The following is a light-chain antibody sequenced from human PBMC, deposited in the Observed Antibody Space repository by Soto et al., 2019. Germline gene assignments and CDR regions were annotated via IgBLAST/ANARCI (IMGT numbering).Light chain of an antibody. CDR1: QSISSS. Sequence: DIQITQSPSSLSASVEDRVIITCRASQSISSSLAWYQQKPGKAPKLLIYDISTLEIGVPSRFSGSGSGTDFTFTITGLQPEDIATYYCQQYENLPYTFGQGTKVDIK. CDR3: QQYENLPYT. J-gene: IGKJ2*01. CDR2: DIS. V-gene: IGKV1-33*01.